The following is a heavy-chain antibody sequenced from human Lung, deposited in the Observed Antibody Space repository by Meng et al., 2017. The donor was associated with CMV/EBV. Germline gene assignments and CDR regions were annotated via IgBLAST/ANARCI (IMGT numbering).Heavy chain of an antibody. CDR2: IYYSGST. Sequence: VHLKESGPGLVKPSETLSLTCTVSGGSISSYYWSWIRQPPGKGLEWIGYIYYSGSTNYNPSLKSRVTISVDTSQNQFSLKLSSVTAADTAVYYCAREEGIGGFDPWGQGTLVTVSS. V-gene: IGHV4-59*01. J-gene: IGHJ5*02. D-gene: IGHD3-10*01. CDR3: AREEGIGGFDP. CDR1: GGSISSYY.